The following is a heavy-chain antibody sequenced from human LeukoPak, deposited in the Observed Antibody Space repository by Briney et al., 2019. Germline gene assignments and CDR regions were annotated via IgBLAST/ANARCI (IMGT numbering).Heavy chain of an antibody. CDR3: AKDAEIVVVEYYFDY. D-gene: IGHD3-22*01. J-gene: IGHJ4*02. Sequence: GGSLRLSCAASGFTVSSNYMSWVRQAPGKGLAGVPVIYSGGSTYYADSVKGRFTISRDNSKNTLYLQMNSLRAEDTAVYYCAKDAEIVVVEYYFDYWGQGTLVTVSS. CDR2: IYSGGST. V-gene: IGHV3-53*05. CDR1: GFTVSSNY.